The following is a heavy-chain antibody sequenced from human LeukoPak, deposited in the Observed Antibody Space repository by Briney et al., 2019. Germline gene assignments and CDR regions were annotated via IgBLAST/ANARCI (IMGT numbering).Heavy chain of an antibody. Sequence: GRSLRLSCAASGFTFSSYGMHWVRQAPGKGLEWVAVIWYDGSNKYYADSVKGRFTISRDNSGNTLYLQMNSLRAEDTAVYYCARDTSRGSSSWYFDYWGQGTLVTDSS. V-gene: IGHV3-33*01. CDR2: IWYDGSNK. CDR1: GFTFSSYG. CDR3: ARDTSRGSSSWYFDY. D-gene: IGHD6-13*01. J-gene: IGHJ4*02.